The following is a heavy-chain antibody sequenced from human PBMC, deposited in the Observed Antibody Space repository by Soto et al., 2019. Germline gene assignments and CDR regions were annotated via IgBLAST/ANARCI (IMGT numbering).Heavy chain of an antibody. V-gene: IGHV4-38-2*01. J-gene: IGHJ4*02. Sequence: PSETLSLTCAVSGYSISSGYYWGWIRQPPGKGLEWIGSIYHSGSTNYNPSLKSRVTISVDKSKNQFSLKLSSVTAADTALYYCARLSSYGSSASTPTIDYWGQGTLVTVSS. CDR2: IYHSGST. D-gene: IGHD5-18*01. CDR3: ARLSSYGSSASTPTIDY. CDR1: GYSISSGYY.